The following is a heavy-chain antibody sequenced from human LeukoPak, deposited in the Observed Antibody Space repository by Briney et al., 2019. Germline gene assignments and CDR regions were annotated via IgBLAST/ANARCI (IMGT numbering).Heavy chain of an antibody. CDR1: GGSISSSSYY. D-gene: IGHD4-17*01. CDR2: IYYSGST. CDR3: ARDHHDYGDYLFDY. V-gene: IGHV4-39*07. Sequence: SETLSLTCTVSGGSISSSSYYWGWIRQPPGKGLEWIGSIYYSGSTYYNPSLKSRVTISVDTSKNQFSLKLSSVTAADTAVYYCARDHHDYGDYLFDYWGQGTLVTVSS. J-gene: IGHJ4*02.